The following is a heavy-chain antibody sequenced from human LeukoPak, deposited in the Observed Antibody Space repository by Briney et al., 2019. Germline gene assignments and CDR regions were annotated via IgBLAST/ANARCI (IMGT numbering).Heavy chain of an antibody. D-gene: IGHD6-13*01. CDR2: IIGSGGDT. V-gene: IGHV3-23*01. CDR3: AKAWAAAGTFAS. Sequence: GGSLRLSCAASGFTFSSYAMSWVRQAPGKGLEWVSTIIGSGGDTYYADSVKGRFTISSDTSKNTLYLQMKSLRAEDTAVYYCAKAWAAAGTFASWGQGTLVTVSS. CDR1: GFTFSSYA. J-gene: IGHJ4*02.